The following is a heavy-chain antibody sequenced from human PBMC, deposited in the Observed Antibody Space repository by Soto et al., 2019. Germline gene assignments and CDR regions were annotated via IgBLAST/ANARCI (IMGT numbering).Heavy chain of an antibody. CDR2: IYYSGST. CDR3: ARGGLPTIFPLY. D-gene: IGHD3-3*01. V-gene: IGHV4-30-4*01. Sequence: QVQLQESGPGLVKPSQTLSLTCTVSGGSISSGDYYWSWIRQPPGKGLEWIGYIYYSGSTYYNPALKSRVTISVDTSKNQFSLKPSSVTAADTAVYYCARGGLPTIFPLYWGQGTLVTVSS. CDR1: GGSISSGDYY. J-gene: IGHJ4*02.